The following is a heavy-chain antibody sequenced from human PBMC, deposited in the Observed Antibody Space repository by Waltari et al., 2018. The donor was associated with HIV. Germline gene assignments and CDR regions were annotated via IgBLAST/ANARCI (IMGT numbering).Heavy chain of an antibody. CDR1: GGSFSGYY. V-gene: IGHV4-34*01. CDR3: ARGHCSGGSCYSLNY. CDR2: INHRGST. J-gene: IGHJ4*02. Sequence: QVQLQQWGAGLLKPSETLSLTCAVYGGSFSGYYWSWIRQPPGKGLEWIGEINHRGSTNYNPSLKSRVTISVDTSKNQFSLKLSSVTAADTAVYYCARGHCSGGSCYSLNYWGQGTLVTVSS. D-gene: IGHD2-15*01.